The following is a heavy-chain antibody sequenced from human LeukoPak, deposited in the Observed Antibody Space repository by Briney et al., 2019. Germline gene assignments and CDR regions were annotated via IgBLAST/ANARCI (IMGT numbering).Heavy chain of an antibody. D-gene: IGHD6-13*01. CDR2: INPSGGST. CDR3: ARDKGRSSSSWYEYFQH. J-gene: IGHJ1*01. Sequence: ASVKVSCKASGYTFTSYYMHWVRQAPGQGLEWMGIINPSGGSTSYAQKFQGRVTMTRDTSTSTVYMELSSLRSEDTAVYYCARDKGRSSSSWYEYFQHWGQGTLVTVSS. V-gene: IGHV1-46*01. CDR1: GYTFTSYY.